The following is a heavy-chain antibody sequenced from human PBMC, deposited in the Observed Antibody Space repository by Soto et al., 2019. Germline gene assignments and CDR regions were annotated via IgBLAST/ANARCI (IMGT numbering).Heavy chain of an antibody. V-gene: IGHV3-7*05. J-gene: IGHJ4*02. CDR1: GFTFSSYW. D-gene: IGHD1-26*01. Sequence: GGSLRLSCVASGFTFSSYWMSWVRQAPGKGLQWVAFIKEDGSEKYYVDSVKGRFTTSRDNAKNSVYLQMNSLRAEDTAVYYCARDGPASGSYSYWGQGTLVTVSS. CDR3: ARDGPASGSYSY. CDR2: IKEDGSEK.